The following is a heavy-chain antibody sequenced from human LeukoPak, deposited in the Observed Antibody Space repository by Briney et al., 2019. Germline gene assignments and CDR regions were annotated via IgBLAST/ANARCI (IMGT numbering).Heavy chain of an antibody. J-gene: IGHJ4*02. V-gene: IGHV1-69*05. D-gene: IGHD2-2*01. CDR2: IIPIFGAA. CDR1: GGTFSIYA. CDR3: AISFRRYCSSTSCSTAYYFDY. Sequence: SVKVSFTASGGTFSIYAISWVRQAPGQGLGWMGGIIPIFGAANYAQTFQGRVTITTDESTSTAYMELSSLRSEDTAVYYCAISFRRYCSSTSCSTAYYFDYWGQGTLVTVSS.